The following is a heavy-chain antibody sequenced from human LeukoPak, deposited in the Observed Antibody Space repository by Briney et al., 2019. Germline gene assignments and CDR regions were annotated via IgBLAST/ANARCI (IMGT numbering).Heavy chain of an antibody. CDR2: IIPIFGTA. Sequence: SVKVSCKASGGTFSSCAISWVRQAPGQGLEWMGRIIPIFGTANYAQKFQGRVTITTDESTSTAYMELSSLRSEDTAVYYCAAGTMIGNAFDIWGQGTMVAVSS. D-gene: IGHD3-22*01. J-gene: IGHJ3*02. V-gene: IGHV1-69*05. CDR3: AAGTMIGNAFDI. CDR1: GGTFSSCA.